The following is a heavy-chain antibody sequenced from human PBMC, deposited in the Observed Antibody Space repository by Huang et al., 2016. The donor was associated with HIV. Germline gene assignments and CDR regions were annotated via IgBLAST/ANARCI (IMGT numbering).Heavy chain of an antibody. CDR2: MNPNTGNT. CDR3: VTSYRIGTSGWLFDY. CDR1: IFSNFD. V-gene: IGHV1-8*03. J-gene: IGHJ4*01. Sequence: IFSNFDLNWVRPAPGQELGWMGWMNPNTGNTGYAPKFRDRVSITMSTAINTAFMELRSLRSGDTAVYYCVTSYRIGTSGWLFDYWGHGTPVTVSP. D-gene: IGHD6-19*01.